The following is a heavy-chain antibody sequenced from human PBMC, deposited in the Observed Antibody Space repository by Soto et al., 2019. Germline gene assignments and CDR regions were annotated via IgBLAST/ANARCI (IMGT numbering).Heavy chain of an antibody. Sequence: QVQVVQSGGEVKKPGASVKVSCKTSGYTFTNYGISWVRQAPGRGLEWLGWTSAYNGNTNYAQKFQGIVTMTTDTSTSTVYMELRSLRSDDTAVYYCARDSTNRAKFDYWGQGTLVTVSS. V-gene: IGHV1-18*01. D-gene: IGHD2-8*01. CDR2: TSAYNGNT. J-gene: IGHJ4*02. CDR1: GYTFTNYG. CDR3: ARDSTNRAKFDY.